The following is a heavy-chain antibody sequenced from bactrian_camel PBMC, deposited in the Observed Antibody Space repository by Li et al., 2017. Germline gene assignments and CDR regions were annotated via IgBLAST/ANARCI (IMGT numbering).Heavy chain of an antibody. J-gene: IGHJ6*01. Sequence: VQAGGSLRVSCAVSGRTYKDYCMGWFRQAPGKGLEWVASIVTGGGSAYYADSVKGRFTIAKDNAKNTLYLNMNSLSPEDTAMYYCAARDGLFCDYEEDFSYWGQGTQVTVS. CDR1: GRTYKDYC. D-gene: IGHD4*01. CDR3: AARDGLFCDYEEDFSY. V-gene: IGHV3S29*01. CDR2: IVTGGGSA.